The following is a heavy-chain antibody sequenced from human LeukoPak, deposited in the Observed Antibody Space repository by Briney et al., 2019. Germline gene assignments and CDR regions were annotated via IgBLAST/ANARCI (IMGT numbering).Heavy chain of an antibody. V-gene: IGHV1-2*02. CDR1: GYTFTGYY. D-gene: IGHD2-2*01. CDR3: ARDSKYQLPLADD. CDR2: INPNSGGT. Sequence: ASVKVSCKASGYTFTGYYMHWVRQAPGQGLEWMGWINPNSGGTNYAQKFQGRVTMTRDTSISTAYMELSRLRSDDTAVYYCARDSKYQLPLADDWGQGTLVTVSS. J-gene: IGHJ4*02.